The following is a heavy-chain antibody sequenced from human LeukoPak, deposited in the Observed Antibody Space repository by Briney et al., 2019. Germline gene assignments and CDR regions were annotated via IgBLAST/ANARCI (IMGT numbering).Heavy chain of an antibody. D-gene: IGHD2-15*01. CDR2: IYHSGST. J-gene: IGHJ4*02. Sequence: SETLSLTCTVSGYSINSGYYWGWIRQPPGKGLEWIGSIYHSGSTYYNPSLKSRVTISVDTSKNQFSLKLSPVTAADTAVYYCGSYCSGGSCYGYYFDYWGQGTLVTVSS. CDR1: GYSINSGYY. V-gene: IGHV4-38-2*02. CDR3: GSYCSGGSCYGYYFDY.